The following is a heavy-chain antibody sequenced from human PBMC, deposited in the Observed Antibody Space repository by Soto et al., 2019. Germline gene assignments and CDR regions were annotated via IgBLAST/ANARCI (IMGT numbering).Heavy chain of an antibody. CDR1: VGTFSSYA. J-gene: IGHJ4*02. V-gene: IGHV1-69*12. D-gene: IGHD3-22*01. CDR3: ARDGYYYDSSGYYYYFDY. Sequence: QVQLVQSGAEVKKPGSSVKVSCKASVGTFSSYAISWVRQAPGQGLEWMGGIIPIFGTANYGQKFKGRVTITADESTSTAYMELSSLRSEDTDVYYCARDGYYYDSSGYYYYFDYWGQGALVTVSS. CDR2: IIPIFGTA.